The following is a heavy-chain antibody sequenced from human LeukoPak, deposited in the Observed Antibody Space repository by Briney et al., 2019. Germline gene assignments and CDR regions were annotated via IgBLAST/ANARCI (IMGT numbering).Heavy chain of an antibody. CDR2: INHSGST. Sequence: SETLSLTCAVYGGSFSGYYWSWIRQPPGKGLEWIGEINHSGSTYYNPSLKSRVTISVDTSKNQFSLKLSSVTAADTAVYYCARDSIRGRVDYWGQGTLVTVSS. V-gene: IGHV4-34*01. CDR1: GGSFSGYY. D-gene: IGHD2/OR15-2a*01. CDR3: ARDSIRGRVDY. J-gene: IGHJ4*02.